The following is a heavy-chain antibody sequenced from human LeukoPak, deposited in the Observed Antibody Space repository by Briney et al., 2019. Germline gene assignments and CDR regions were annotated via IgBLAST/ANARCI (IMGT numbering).Heavy chain of an antibody. CDR3: ARDGGYYDSFFDY. J-gene: IGHJ4*02. D-gene: IGHD1-26*01. CDR2: ISSSSSYI. Sequence: GGSLRLSCAASGFTSSSYSMNWVRQAPGKGLEWVSSISSSSSYIYYADSVKGRFTISRDNAKNSLYLQINSLRAEDTAVYYCARDGGYYDSFFDYWGQGTLVTVSS. V-gene: IGHV3-21*01. CDR1: GFTSSSYS.